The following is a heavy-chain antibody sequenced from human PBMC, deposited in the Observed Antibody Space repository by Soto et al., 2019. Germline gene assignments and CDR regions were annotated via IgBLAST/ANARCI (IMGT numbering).Heavy chain of an antibody. CDR2: ISWNSGSI. V-gene: IGHV3-9*01. D-gene: IGHD3-10*01. CDR3: AKDLLDYYGSGSYAYYYYYMDV. Sequence: GGSLRLSCAASGFTFDDYAMHWVRQAPGKGLEWVSGISWNSGSIGYADSVKGRFTISRDNAKNSLYLQMNSLRAEDTALYYCAKDLLDYYGSGSYAYYYYYMDVWGKGTTVTVSS. J-gene: IGHJ6*03. CDR1: GFTFDDYA.